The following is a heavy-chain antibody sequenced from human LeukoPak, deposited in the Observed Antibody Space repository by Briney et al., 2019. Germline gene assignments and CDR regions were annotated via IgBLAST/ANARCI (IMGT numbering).Heavy chain of an antibody. J-gene: IGHJ6*03. CDR2: ISISGSSI. V-gene: IGHV3-48*02. Sequence: GGSLRLSCAASGFTFSTYSMNWVRQAPGKGLEWVSYISISGSSIYYADSVKGRFTISRDNAKSSLYLQMNSLRDEDTAVYYCARGREDSYGFLGSLRYYYYYMDVWGKGTTVTVSS. D-gene: IGHD5-18*01. CDR1: GFTFSTYS. CDR3: ARGREDSYGFLGSLRYYYYYMDV.